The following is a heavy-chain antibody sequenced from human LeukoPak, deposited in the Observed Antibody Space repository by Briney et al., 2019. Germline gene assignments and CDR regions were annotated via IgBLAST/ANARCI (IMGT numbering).Heavy chain of an antibody. D-gene: IGHD2-2*01. CDR1: GFTVSSNY. J-gene: IGHJ4*02. CDR3: ARDHRNAGVFDY. CDR2: IYVGGST. Sequence: GGSLRLSCAASGFTVSSNYMSWVRQAPGKGLEWLSVIYVGGSTFYADSVKGGFTISRDNSKNTLYLQMNSLRADGTAVYYCARDHRNAGVFDYWGQGTLVTVSS. V-gene: IGHV3-53*01.